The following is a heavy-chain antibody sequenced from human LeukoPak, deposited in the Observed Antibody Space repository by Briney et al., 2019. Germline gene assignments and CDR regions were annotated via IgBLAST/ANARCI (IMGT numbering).Heavy chain of an antibody. CDR1: GFTFSSYG. J-gene: IGHJ4*02. CDR2: LSGSGGAT. CDR3: AKRLGYYDSSEGYFDY. V-gene: IGHV3-23*01. Sequence: PGGSLRLSCAASGFTFSSYGRSWVRQAPGKGLEWVSGLSGSGGATYYADSVKGRVTICRDISKNTLYLQMNSMRAEDTAVYYCAKRLGYYDSSEGYFDYWGQETLVTVSS. D-gene: IGHD3-22*01.